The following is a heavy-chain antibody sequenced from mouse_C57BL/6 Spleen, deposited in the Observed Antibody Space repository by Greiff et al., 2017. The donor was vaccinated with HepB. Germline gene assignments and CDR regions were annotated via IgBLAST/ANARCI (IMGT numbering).Heavy chain of an antibody. D-gene: IGHD2-4*01. Sequence: EVQLQESGAELVKPGASVKFSCTASGFNIKDYYMHWVKQRTEQGLEWIGRIDPEDGETKYAPKFQGKATITADPSSNSAYLQLSSLTSEDTAVYYCALYYDQYYYAMDYWGQGTSVTVSS. CDR2: IDPEDGET. J-gene: IGHJ4*01. CDR1: GFNIKDYY. CDR3: ALYYDQYYYAMDY. V-gene: IGHV14-2*01.